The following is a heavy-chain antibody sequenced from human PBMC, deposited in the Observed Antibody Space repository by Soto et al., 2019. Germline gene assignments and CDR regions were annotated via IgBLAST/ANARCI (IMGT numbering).Heavy chain of an antibody. Sequence: PGESLKISCKGSGYSFTIYWIGWVRQMPGKGLEWMGIIYPGDSDTRYSPSFQGQVTISADKSISTAYLQWSSLKASDTAMYYCARXAGFLEWLSDRYNWFDPWGQGTLVTVSS. CDR1: GYSFTIYW. CDR3: ARXAGFLEWLSDRYNWFDP. D-gene: IGHD3-3*01. CDR2: IYPGDSDT. V-gene: IGHV5-51*01. J-gene: IGHJ5*02.